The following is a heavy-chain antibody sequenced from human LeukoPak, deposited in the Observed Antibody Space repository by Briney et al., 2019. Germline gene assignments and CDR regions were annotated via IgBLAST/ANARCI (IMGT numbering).Heavy chain of an antibody. CDR3: ARECSTSCPQGYYGMDV. J-gene: IGHJ6*02. Sequence: PGGSLRLSCSASGFPFSSYAMHWVRQAPGKGLEWVAVISYDGSNKYYADSVKGRFTISRDNSKNTLYLQMNSLRAEDTAVYYCARECSTSCPQGYYGMDVWGQGTTVTVSS. CDR2: ISYDGSNK. D-gene: IGHD2-2*01. CDR1: GFPFSSYA. V-gene: IGHV3-30-3*01.